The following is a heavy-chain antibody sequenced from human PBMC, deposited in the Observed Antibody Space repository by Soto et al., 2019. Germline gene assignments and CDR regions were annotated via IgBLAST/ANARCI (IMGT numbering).Heavy chain of an antibody. J-gene: IGHJ6*03. CDR3: ARVSEMGTMSKGYYYYMDV. Sequence: QVQLVQSGAEVKKPGSSVKVSCKASGDTFNNHTISWVRQAPGQGLEWMGRIITVLGVANYAQKCQGRGTITADKSTSTAYMEFSILRPEDTAMYYCARVSEMGTMSKGYYYYMDVWGKGTTVTVSS. V-gene: IGHV1-69*02. D-gene: IGHD5-12*01. CDR2: IITVLGVA. CDR1: GDTFNNHT.